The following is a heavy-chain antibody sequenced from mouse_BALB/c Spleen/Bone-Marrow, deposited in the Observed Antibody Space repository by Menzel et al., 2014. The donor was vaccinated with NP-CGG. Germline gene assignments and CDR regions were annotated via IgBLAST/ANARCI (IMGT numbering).Heavy chain of an antibody. CDR3: ARGRDWDAWFAY. CDR1: GYAFSSSW. CDR2: IYPGDGDT. J-gene: IGHJ3*01. Sequence: QVQLQQSGPELVKPGASVKISCKASGYAFSSSWMNWVKQRPGQGLEWIGRIYPGDGDTNYSGKFKGKATLTADKSSSTAYMQLSSLTSVDSAVYFCARGRDWDAWFAYWGQGTLVTVSA. V-gene: IGHV1-82*01. D-gene: IGHD4-1*01.